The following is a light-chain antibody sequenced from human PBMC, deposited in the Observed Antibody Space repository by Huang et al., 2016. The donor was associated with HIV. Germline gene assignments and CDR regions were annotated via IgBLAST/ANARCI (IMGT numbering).Light chain of an antibody. Sequence: DIQMTQSPSSLSASVGDRVTITCRASQIISSFLNWYQQKPGRAPNLLISGAYNLQSGVPSRFTGSGSGTEFTLTISSLQPEDFAIYYCQQSYITPYTCGQGTRLEIK. J-gene: IGKJ2*01. CDR1: QIISSF. CDR2: GAY. V-gene: IGKV1-39*01. CDR3: QQSYITPYT.